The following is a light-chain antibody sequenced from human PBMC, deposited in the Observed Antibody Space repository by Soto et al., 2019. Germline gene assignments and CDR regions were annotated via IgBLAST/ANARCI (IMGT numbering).Light chain of an antibody. Sequence: QSALTQPASVSGSPGQSITISCTGTSSDVGGNIFVSWYQQHPGKAPKLMTYDVTNRPSGLSIRFSGSKSGNTASLTISGVQAEDEADYHCSSYTTSTTLVFGGGTKLTVL. CDR1: SSDVGGNIF. J-gene: IGLJ2*01. V-gene: IGLV2-14*01. CDR2: DVT. CDR3: SSYTTSTTLV.